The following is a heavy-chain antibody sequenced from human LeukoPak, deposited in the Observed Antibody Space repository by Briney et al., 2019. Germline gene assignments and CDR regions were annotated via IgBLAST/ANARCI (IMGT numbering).Heavy chain of an antibody. D-gene: IGHD2-2*01. J-gene: IGHJ3*02. V-gene: IGHV4-30-4*01. CDR3: ARARYANAWYAFDI. Sequence: SQTLSLTCTVSGGSISSGDYYWSWIRQPPGKGLEWIGYIYYSGRTYYNPSLQSRVTISVDTSKNQFSLKLNSVTAADTAVYYCARARYANAWYAFDIWGHGTMVTVSS. CDR2: IYYSGRT. CDR1: GGSISSGDYY.